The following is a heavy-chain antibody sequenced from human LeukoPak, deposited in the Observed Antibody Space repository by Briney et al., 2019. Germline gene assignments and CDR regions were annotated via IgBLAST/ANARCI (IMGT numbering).Heavy chain of an antibody. CDR2: IYYSGST. Sequence: SETLSLTCTVSGGSISSYYWSWIRQPPGKGLEWIGYIYYSGSTNYNPSLKSRVTISVDTSKNQFSLKLSSVTAADTAVYYCARVAGSNYYYYGMDVWGQGTTVTVSS. D-gene: IGHD6-25*01. CDR3: ARVAGSNYYYYGMDV. V-gene: IGHV4-59*01. CDR1: GGSISSYY. J-gene: IGHJ6*02.